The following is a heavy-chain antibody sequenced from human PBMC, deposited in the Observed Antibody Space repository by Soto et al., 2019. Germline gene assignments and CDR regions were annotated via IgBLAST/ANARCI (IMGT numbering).Heavy chain of an antibody. Sequence: QVQLQESGPGLVKPSETLSLTCTVSGGSVSSGSYYWSWIRQPPGKGLEWIGYIYYSGSTNYNPSLKSRVTISVDTSKNQYSLKLSSVTAADTAVYYCARAPWVTTYGMDVWCQGTTVTVSS. J-gene: IGHJ6*02. CDR3: ARAPWVTTYGMDV. D-gene: IGHD4-17*01. CDR1: GGSVSSGSYY. CDR2: IYYSGST. V-gene: IGHV4-61*01.